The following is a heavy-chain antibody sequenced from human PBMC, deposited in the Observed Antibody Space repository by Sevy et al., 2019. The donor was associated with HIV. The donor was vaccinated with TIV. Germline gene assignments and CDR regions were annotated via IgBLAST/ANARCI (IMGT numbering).Heavy chain of an antibody. D-gene: IGHD3-9*01. CDR2: MNPNSGNT. V-gene: IGHV1-8*01. CDR3: ARGLLRYFSV. J-gene: IGHJ6*02. CDR1: GYTFTSYD. Sequence: ASVKVSCKASGYTFTSYDINWVRQATGQGLEWMGWMNPNSGNTGYAQKFQGRVTMTRNTSISTAYMELSGVRSEETAVYYCARGLLRYFSVWGQGTTVTVSS.